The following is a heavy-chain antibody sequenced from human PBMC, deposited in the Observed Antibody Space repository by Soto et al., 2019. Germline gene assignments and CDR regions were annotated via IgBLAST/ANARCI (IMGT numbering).Heavy chain of an antibody. CDR2: ISAYNGNT. D-gene: IGHD3-22*01. J-gene: IGHJ4*02. CDR1: GYTFTSYG. V-gene: IGHV1-18*01. CDR3: ARKMAETYYYDSSGYSDY. Sequence: GASVKVSCKASGYTFTSYGISWVRQAPGQGLEWMGWISAYNGNTNYAQKLQGRVTMTTDTSTSTAYMELRSLRSDDTAVYYCARKMAETYYYDSSGYSDYWGQGTLVTVSS.